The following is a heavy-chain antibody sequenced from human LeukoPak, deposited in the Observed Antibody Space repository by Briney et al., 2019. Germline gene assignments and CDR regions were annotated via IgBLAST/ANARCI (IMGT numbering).Heavy chain of an antibody. Sequence: GESLKISCKGSGYSFTSYWIGWVRQMPGKGLEWMGIIYPGDSDTRYSPSFQGQVTISADKSISTAYLQWSSLKASDTAMYYCARHNKNIVVVPAAISGMDVWGQGTTVTVSS. J-gene: IGHJ6*02. CDR3: ARHNKNIVVVPAAISGMDV. V-gene: IGHV5-51*01. CDR1: GYSFTSYW. CDR2: IYPGDSDT. D-gene: IGHD2-2*01.